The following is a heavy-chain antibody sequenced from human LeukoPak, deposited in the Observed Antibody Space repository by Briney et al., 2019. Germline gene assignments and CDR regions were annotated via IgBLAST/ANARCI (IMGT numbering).Heavy chain of an antibody. D-gene: IGHD1-14*01. CDR1: GYTFTGYY. Sequence: GGSLRLSCAASGYTFTGYYMHWVRQAPGQGLEWMGWINPNSGGTNYAQKFQGRVTMTRDTSISTAYMELSRLRSDDTAVYYCARESRRNSNFDYWGQGTLVTVSS. CDR3: ARESRRNSNFDY. V-gene: IGHV1-2*02. CDR2: INPNSGGT. J-gene: IGHJ4*02.